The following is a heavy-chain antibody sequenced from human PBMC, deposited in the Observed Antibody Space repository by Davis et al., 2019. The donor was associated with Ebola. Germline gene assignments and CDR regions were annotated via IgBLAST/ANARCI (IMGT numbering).Heavy chain of an antibody. CDR3: ARIVKYCIDAVCQNWFDP. CDR1: GGSIGSYY. CDR2: ISFIGST. V-gene: IGHV4-59*01. D-gene: IGHD2-8*01. J-gene: IGHJ5*02. Sequence: SETLSLTCTLSGGSIGSYYWGWVRQPPGKGLEWIGFISFIGSTTYNLSLKSRVTVSVDTSKNQFSLRLSSVTAADTAVYHCARIVKYCIDAVCQNWFDPWGQGTLVTVSS.